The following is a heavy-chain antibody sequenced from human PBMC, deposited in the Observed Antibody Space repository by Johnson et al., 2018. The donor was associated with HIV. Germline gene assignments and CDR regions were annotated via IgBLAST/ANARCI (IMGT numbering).Heavy chain of an antibody. D-gene: IGHD1-7*01. CDR1: GFTFSSYA. J-gene: IGHJ3*02. V-gene: IGHV3-7*01. CDR2: IKQDGSEK. CDR3: ASPLPTGTTSLDAFDI. Sequence: MLLVESGGGVVQPGRSLRLSCAASGFTFSSYAMHWVRQAPGKGLEWLANIKQDGSEKYYVDSVKGRFTISRDNAKNSLYLQMNSLRAEDTAVYYCASPLPTGTTSLDAFDIWGQGTMVTVSS.